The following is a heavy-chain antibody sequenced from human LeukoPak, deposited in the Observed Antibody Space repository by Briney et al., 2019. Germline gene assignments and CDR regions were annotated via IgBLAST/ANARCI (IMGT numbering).Heavy chain of an antibody. CDR3: ARDHDWDYMDV. J-gene: IGHJ6*03. D-gene: IGHD3-9*01. CDR1: GFTFSSYE. Sequence: GGSLRLSCAASGFTFSSYEMNWVRQAPGKGLERVSYISSSGSTIYYADSVKGRFTISRHNAKNSLYLQMNSLRAENTAVYYCARDHDWDYMDVWGKGTTVTVSS. CDR2: ISSSGSTI. V-gene: IGHV3-48*03.